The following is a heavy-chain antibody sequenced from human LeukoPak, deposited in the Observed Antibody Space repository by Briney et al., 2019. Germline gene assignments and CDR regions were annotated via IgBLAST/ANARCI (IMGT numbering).Heavy chain of an antibody. CDR3: ARKNDYGDYGPLGY. V-gene: IGHV4-31*01. CDR2: IYYSGST. D-gene: IGHD4-17*01. Sequence: SETLSLTCTLSGGSISRGGYYWSWIRQHPGKTQECIGYIYYSGSTYYNPSFFSQVTISVQRSKNQFPLKLCSVTPFDSGVYYCARKNDYGDYGPLGYWGQGTLVTVSS. CDR1: GGSISRGGYY. J-gene: IGHJ4*02.